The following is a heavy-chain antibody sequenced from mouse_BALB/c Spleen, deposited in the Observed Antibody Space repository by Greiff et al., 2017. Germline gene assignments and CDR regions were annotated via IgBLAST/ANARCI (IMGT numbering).Heavy chain of an antibody. D-gene: IGHD2-14*01. CDR1: GFTFSDYY. CDR3: ARDGDYRYDYYAMDY. V-gene: IGHV5-4*02. J-gene: IGHJ4*01. Sequence: DVHLVESGGGLVKPGGSLKLSCAASGFTFSDYYMYWVRQTPEKRLEWVATISDGGSYTYYPDSVKGRFTISRDNAKNNLYLQMSSLKSEDTAMYYCARDGDYRYDYYAMDYWGQGTSVTVSS. CDR2: ISDGGSYT.